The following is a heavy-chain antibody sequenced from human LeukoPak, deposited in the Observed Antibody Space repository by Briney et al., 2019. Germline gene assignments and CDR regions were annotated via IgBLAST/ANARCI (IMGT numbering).Heavy chain of an antibody. CDR1: GGSISSSSYY. Sequence: SETLSLTCTVSGGSISSSSYYWGWIRQPPGKGLEWIGSIYYSGSTYYNPSLKNRVTISVDTSKNQFSLKLSSVTAADTAVYYCARDRYYDFWSGYAYSNYYYYYMDVWGKGTTVTVSS. D-gene: IGHD3-3*01. CDR2: IYYSGST. V-gene: IGHV4-39*07. CDR3: ARDRYYDFWSGYAYSNYYYYYMDV. J-gene: IGHJ6*03.